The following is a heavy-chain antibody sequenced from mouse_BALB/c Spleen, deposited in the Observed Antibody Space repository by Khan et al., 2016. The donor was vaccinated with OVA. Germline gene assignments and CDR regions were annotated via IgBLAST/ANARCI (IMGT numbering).Heavy chain of an antibody. CDR3: ARKKYGNYVSMDY. V-gene: IGHV2-6-4*01. D-gene: IGHD2-10*02. J-gene: IGHJ4*01. CDR2: IWSGGST. Sequence: QVQLQQSGPGLVAPSQSLSITCTVSGFSLSRYSVHWIRQPPGKGLEWLGMIWSGGSTDYTSALESRLSISKDTSKSPVFLKMSSLQTDDTAMYYCARKKYGNYVSMDYWGQGTSVTVSS. CDR1: GFSLSRYS.